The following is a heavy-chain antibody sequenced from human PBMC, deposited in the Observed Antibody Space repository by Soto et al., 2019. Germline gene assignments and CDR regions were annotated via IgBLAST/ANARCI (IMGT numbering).Heavy chain of an antibody. V-gene: IGHV4-39*01. Sequence: SETLSLTCTVPGGSMRRSSYYWGWIPQTQGTGLEWIASISNSGMPYYRHSLKGRVAISLDRSQNQFSLRLHSMTAADTALYYCATYSYLLDTSGYQDVWGQGLQVTVSS. CDR3: ATYSYLLDTSGYQDV. CDR2: ISNSGMP. J-gene: IGHJ4*02. CDR1: GGSMRRSSYY. D-gene: IGHD3-22*01.